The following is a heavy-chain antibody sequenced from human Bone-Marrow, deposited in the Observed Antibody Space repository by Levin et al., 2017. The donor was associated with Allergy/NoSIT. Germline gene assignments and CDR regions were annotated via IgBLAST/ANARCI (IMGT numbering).Heavy chain of an antibody. Sequence: SVKVSCKASGGTFSSYAISWVRQAPGQGLEWMGGIIPIFGTANYAQKFQGRVTITADESTSTAYMELSSLRSEDTAVYYCASGSSSGYYYNYPWFDYWGQGTLVTVSS. D-gene: IGHD3-22*01. J-gene: IGHJ4*02. CDR2: IIPIFGTA. CDR1: GGTFSSYA. V-gene: IGHV1-69*13. CDR3: ASGSSSGYYYNYPWFDY.